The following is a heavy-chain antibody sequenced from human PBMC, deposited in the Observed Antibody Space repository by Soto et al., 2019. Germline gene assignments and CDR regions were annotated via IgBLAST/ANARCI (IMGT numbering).Heavy chain of an antibody. Sequence: GGSLRLSCAASGFTFSNAWMSWVRQAPGKGLEWVGRIRSKTDGGTTDYAAPVKGRFLISRDDSKSTPYLQMNSLKTEDTAVYYCTTGRIAAAGKNWFDPWGQGTLVTVSS. V-gene: IGHV3-15*01. D-gene: IGHD6-13*01. CDR3: TTGRIAAAGKNWFDP. CDR1: GFTFSNAW. J-gene: IGHJ5*02. CDR2: IRSKTDGGTT.